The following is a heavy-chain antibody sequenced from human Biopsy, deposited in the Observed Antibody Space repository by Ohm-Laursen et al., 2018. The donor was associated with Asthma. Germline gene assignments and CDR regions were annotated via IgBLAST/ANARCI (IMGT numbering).Heavy chain of an antibody. CDR2: IMTVFGTT. D-gene: IGHD6-19*01. CDR1: GGTFSNFA. V-gene: IGHV1-69*13. CDR3: ARCQVGYSSGWSLLLKKIYYSGMDV. J-gene: IGHJ6*02. Sequence: GASVKVSCKVPGGTFSNFAISWVRQAPGQGLEWLGGIMTVFGTTNYAQKFQGRVIITADESTSTAYMEVTSLRSEDTAIYYCARCQVGYSSGWSLLLKKIYYSGMDVWGQGTAVTVSS.